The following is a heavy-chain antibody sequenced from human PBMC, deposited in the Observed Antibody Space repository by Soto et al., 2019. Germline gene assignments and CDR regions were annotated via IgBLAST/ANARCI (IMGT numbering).Heavy chain of an antibody. J-gene: IGHJ6*02. V-gene: IGHV1-18*04. D-gene: IGHD2-2*01. CDR3: AREGGCSSTSCYSYYYYGMDV. CDR1: GYTFTSYG. Sequence: ASVKVSCKASGYTFTSYGISWVRQAPGQGLEWMGWISAYNGNTNYAQKLQGRVTMTTDTSTSTAYMELRSLRSDDTAVYYCAREGGCSSTSCYSYYYYGMDVWGQGTTVTVSS. CDR2: ISAYNGNT.